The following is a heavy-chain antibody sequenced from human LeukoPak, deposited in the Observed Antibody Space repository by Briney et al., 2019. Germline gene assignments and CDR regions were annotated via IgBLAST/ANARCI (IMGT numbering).Heavy chain of an antibody. V-gene: IGHV1-18*01. CDR3: ARDNAAMVTSYYYYGMDV. J-gene: IGHJ6*02. CDR2: ISAYNGNT. Sequence: GASVKVSCKASGYTFTSYGISWVRQAPGQGLEWTGWISAYNGNTNYAQKLQGRVTMTTDTSTSTAYMELRSLRSDDTAVYYCARDNAAMVTSYYYYGMDVWGQGTTVTVSS. D-gene: IGHD5-18*01. CDR1: GYTFTSYG.